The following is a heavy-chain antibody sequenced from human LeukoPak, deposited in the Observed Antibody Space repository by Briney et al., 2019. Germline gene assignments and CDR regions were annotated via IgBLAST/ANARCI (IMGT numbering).Heavy chain of an antibody. D-gene: IGHD3-9*01. CDR3: AKAVHYDTLAGPGRDHYYYYGMDV. V-gene: IGHV3-74*03. CDR2: IHPDGSIT. J-gene: IGHJ6*02. Sequence: PGGSLRLSCVGSGFTISNYWMHWVRQAPGTGLVWVSRIHPDGSITTYADSVKGRFTISRDNSKNTLYLQMNSLRAEDTAVYYCAKAVHYDTLAGPGRDHYYYYGMDVWGQGTTVTVSS. CDR1: GFTISNYW.